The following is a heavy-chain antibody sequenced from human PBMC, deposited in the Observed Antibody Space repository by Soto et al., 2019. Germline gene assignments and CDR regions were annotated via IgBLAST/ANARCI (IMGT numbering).Heavy chain of an antibody. CDR1: GFTFTSSA. Sequence: ASVKVSCKASGFTFTSSAVQWVRQARGQRLEGIGWIVVGSGNTNYAQKLQGRVTMTTDTSTSTAYMELRSLRSDDTAVYYCARDRPRYCSGGSCASNYWGQGTLVTVSS. D-gene: IGHD2-15*01. J-gene: IGHJ4*02. CDR3: ARDRPRYCSGGSCASNY. V-gene: IGHV1-58*01. CDR2: IVVGSGNT.